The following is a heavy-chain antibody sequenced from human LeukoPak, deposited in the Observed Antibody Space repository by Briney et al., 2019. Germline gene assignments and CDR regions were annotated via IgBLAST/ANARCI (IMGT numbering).Heavy chain of an antibody. V-gene: IGHV3-21*04. J-gene: IGHJ4*02. Sequence: PGGSLRLSCAASGFTFSSYSMTWVRQAPGKGLEWVSSISTSSTYIYYADSVKGRFTISRDNAKNSLYLQMNSLRAEDTAVYYCAKGPQSYWGQGALVTVSS. CDR2: ISTSSTYI. CDR1: GFTFSSYS. CDR3: AKGPQSY.